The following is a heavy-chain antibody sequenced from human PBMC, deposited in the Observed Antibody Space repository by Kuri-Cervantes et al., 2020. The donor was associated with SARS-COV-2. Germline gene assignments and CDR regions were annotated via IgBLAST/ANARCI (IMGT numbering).Heavy chain of an antibody. CDR1: GGSISSSSYY. CDR3: ARVTGSSSWYDSRPNHNWFDP. CDR2: IYYGGST. D-gene: IGHD6-13*01. Sequence: GSLRLSCTVSGGSISSSSYYWGWIRQPPGKGLEWIGSIYYGGSTYYDPSLKSRVTISLDTSKNQFSLKVSSVTAADTAVYYCARVTGSSSWYDSRPNHNWFDPWGQGTLVTVSS. J-gene: IGHJ5*02. V-gene: IGHV4-39*07.